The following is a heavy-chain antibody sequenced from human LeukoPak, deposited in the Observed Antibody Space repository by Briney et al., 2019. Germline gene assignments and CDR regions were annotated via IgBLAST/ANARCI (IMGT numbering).Heavy chain of an antibody. CDR2: IDQYGRAK. CDR1: GFTFSNYW. D-gene: IGHD5-18*01. Sequence: GGSLRPSCAASGFTFSNYWMSWVRQAPGKGLEWVASIDQYGRAKYYVDSVRGRFTFSRDNTKNSLRLQMNSLRAEDTAVYYCARADSYGSILDYWGQGTRVIDSS. J-gene: IGHJ4*02. CDR3: ARADSYGSILDY. V-gene: IGHV3-7*04.